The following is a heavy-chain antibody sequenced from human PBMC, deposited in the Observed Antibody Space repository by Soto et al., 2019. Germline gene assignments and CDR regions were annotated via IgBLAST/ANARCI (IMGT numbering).Heavy chain of an antibody. CDR3: AKEDLYPIFGDKQADGVYFDY. CDR2: ISGSGGST. Sequence: GGSLRLSCAASGFTFSSYAMSWVRQAPGKGLEWVSAISGSGGSTYYADSVKGRFTISRDNSKNTLYLQMNSLRAEDTAVYYCAKEDLYPIFGDKQADGVYFDYWGQGTLVTVSS. J-gene: IGHJ4*02. D-gene: IGHD3-10*01. CDR1: GFTFSSYA. V-gene: IGHV3-23*01.